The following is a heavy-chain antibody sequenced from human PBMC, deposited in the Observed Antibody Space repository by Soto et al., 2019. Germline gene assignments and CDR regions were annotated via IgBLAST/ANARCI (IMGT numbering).Heavy chain of an antibody. D-gene: IGHD1-26*01. CDR2: ISSSGSTI. V-gene: IGHV3-48*03. CDR1: GFTFSSYE. CDR3: ARDPGEDSGSYYYYYGMDV. J-gene: IGHJ6*02. Sequence: GGSLRLSCAASGFTFSSYEMNWVRQAPGKGLEWVSYISSSGSTIYYADSVKGRFTISRDNAKNSLYLQMNSLRVEDTAVYYCARDPGEDSGSYYYYYGMDVWGQGTTVTVSS.